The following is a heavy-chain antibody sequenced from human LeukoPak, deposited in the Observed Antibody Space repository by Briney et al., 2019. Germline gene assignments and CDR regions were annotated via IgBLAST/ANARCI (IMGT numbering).Heavy chain of an antibody. CDR3: ARGYDIVVVPAAIHYYYGMDV. CDR1: GGSISSSSYY. Sequence: PSETLSLTCTVSGGSISSSSYYWGWIRQPPGKGLEWIGEINHSGSTNYNPSLKSRVTISVDTSKNQFSLKLSSVTAADTAVYYCARGYDIVVVPAAIHYYYGMDVWGQGTTVTVSS. D-gene: IGHD2-2*01. J-gene: IGHJ6*02. V-gene: IGHV4-39*07. CDR2: INHSGST.